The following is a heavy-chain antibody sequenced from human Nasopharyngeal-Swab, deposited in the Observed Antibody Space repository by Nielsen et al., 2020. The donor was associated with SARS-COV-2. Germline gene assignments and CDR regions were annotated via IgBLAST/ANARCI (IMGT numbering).Heavy chain of an antibody. Sequence: GESLKISCAASGFTFNSYGMHWVRQAPGKGLEWVALISYDGSNKYYADSVKGRFTISRDNSKNTLYLQMNSLRAEDTAVYYCAKGGHGDRLDFDYWGQGTLVTVSS. CDR3: AKGGHGDRLDFDY. J-gene: IGHJ4*02. CDR1: GFTFNSYG. V-gene: IGHV3-30*18. D-gene: IGHD4-17*01. CDR2: ISYDGSNK.